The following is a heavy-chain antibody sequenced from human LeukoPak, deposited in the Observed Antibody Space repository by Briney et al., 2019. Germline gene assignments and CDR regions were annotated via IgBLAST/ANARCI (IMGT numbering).Heavy chain of an antibody. CDR3: AKVNGYCSSTSCQGAFDI. J-gene: IGHJ3*02. D-gene: IGHD2-2*01. CDR1: GFSFDDYA. CDR2: ICWNSGST. V-gene: IGHV3-9*01. Sequence: GRSLRLSRAASGFSFDDYAMHWVRQAPGKGLEGVSGICWNSGSTGYADSVKGRFTISRDNAKNSLYLQMNSLRAEDTALYYCAKVNGYCSSTSCQGAFDIWGQGTMVTVSS.